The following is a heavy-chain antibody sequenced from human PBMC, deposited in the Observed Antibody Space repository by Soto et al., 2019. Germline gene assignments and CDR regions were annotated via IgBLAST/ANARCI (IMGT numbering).Heavy chain of an antibody. CDR1: GGSISSYY. CDR2: IYYSGST. V-gene: IGHV4-59*01. Sequence: SETLSLTCTVSGGSISSYYWSWIRQPPGKGLEWIGYIYYSGSTNYNPSLKSRVTISVDTSKNQFSLKLSSVTAADTAVYYCAREPLIQDSPGSPPIDYYYGMDVWGQGTTVTVSS. D-gene: IGHD2-15*01. J-gene: IGHJ6*02. CDR3: AREPLIQDSPGSPPIDYYYGMDV.